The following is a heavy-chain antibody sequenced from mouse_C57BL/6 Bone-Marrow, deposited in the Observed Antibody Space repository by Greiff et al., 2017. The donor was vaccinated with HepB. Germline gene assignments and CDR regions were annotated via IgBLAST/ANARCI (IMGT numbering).Heavy chain of an antibody. D-gene: IGHD2-4*01. CDR3: AREVYYEYEY. CDR1: GSAFSSSW. V-gene: IGHV1-82*01. J-gene: IGHJ2*01. Sequence: VQLQESGPELVKPGASVKISCKASGSAFSSSWMNWVKQRPGKGLEWIGRIYPGDGDTNYNGKFKGKATLTADKSSSTAYMQLSSLTSEDSAVDFCAREVYYEYEYWGQGTTLTVAS. CDR2: IYPGDGDT.